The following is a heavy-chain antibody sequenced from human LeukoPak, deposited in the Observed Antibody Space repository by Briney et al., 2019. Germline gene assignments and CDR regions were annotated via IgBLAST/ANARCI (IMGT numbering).Heavy chain of an antibody. CDR1: GGSLSDYY. J-gene: IGHJ5*02. CDR2: INHSGST. V-gene: IGHV4-34*01. CDR3: ARWSSNYYDTSGRRFVP. Sequence: PSETLSLTCAVYGGSLSDYYWSGIRQHPGKGLEWIGEINHSGSTNYNPSLKSRVTISVDTSKTQFSLKLSSVTAADTAVYYCARWSSNYYDTSGRRFVPWGQGTLVTVSS. D-gene: IGHD3-22*01.